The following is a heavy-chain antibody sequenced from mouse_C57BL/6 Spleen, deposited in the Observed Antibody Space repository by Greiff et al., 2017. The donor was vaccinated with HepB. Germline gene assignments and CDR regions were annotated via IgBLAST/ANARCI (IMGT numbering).Heavy chain of an antibody. CDR2: ISDGGSYT. V-gene: IGHV5-4*03. D-gene: IGHD2-4*01. Sequence: EVKVVESGGGLVKPGGSLKLSCAASGFTFSSYAMSWVRQTPEKRLEWVATISDGGSYTYYPDNVKGRFTISRDNAKNNLYLQMSQLKSEDTAMYYCARGHYDYFYYFDCWGQGATLTVSS. CDR3: ARGHYDYFYYFDC. CDR1: GFTFSSYA. J-gene: IGHJ2*01.